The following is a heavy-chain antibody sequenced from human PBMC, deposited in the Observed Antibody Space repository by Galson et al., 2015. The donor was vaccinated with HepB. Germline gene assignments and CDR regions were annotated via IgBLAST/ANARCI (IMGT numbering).Heavy chain of an antibody. Sequence: SLRLSCAASGFTVSSNYMSWVRQAPGKGLEWVSVIYSGGSTYYADSVKGRFTISRDNSKNTLYLQMNSLRAEDTAVFYCARGLWQALATSYGMDVWGQGTTVTVSS. V-gene: IGHV3-66*02. CDR1: GFTVSSNY. D-gene: IGHD2-15*01. CDR2: IYSGGST. CDR3: ARGLWQALATSYGMDV. J-gene: IGHJ6*02.